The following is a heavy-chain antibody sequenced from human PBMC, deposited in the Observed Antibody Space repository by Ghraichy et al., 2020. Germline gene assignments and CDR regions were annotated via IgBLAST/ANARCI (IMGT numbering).Heavy chain of an antibody. V-gene: IGHV4-59*01. Sequence: SETLSLTCTVSGGSISSYYWSWIRQPPGKGLEWIGYIYYSGSTNYNPSLKSRVTISVDTSKNQLSLKLSSVTAADTAVYYCARGYDYVWGSPFYFDYWGQGTLVTVSS. J-gene: IGHJ4*02. D-gene: IGHD3-16*01. CDR2: IYYSGST. CDR1: GGSISSYY. CDR3: ARGYDYVWGSPFYFDY.